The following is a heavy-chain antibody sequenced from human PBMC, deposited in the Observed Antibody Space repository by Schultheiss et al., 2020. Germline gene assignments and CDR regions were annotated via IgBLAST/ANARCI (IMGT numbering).Heavy chain of an antibody. CDR3: ARGIRITIFGVVTIETEYFQH. Sequence: GGSLRLSCAASGFTFSSYAMNWVRQAPGKGLEWVSPISGSGGSADSVKGRFTISRDNSKNTLYLQMNSLRAEDTAVYYCARGIRITIFGVVTIETEYFQHWGQGTLVTVSS. CDR1: GFTFSSYA. CDR2: ISGSGG. D-gene: IGHD3-3*01. J-gene: IGHJ1*01. V-gene: IGHV3-23*01.